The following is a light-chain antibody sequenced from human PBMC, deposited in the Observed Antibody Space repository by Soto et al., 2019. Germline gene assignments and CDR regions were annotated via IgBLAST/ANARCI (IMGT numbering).Light chain of an antibody. J-gene: IGKJ1*01. CDR1: QSVSSY. V-gene: IGKV3-11*01. Sequence: EIVLTQSPATLSLSPGERATFSCRASQSVSSYLAWYQQKPGQAPRLLIYDASNRATGIPARFSGSGSGTDFTLTISSLEPEDFAVYYCQQRSSWLWTFGQGTKVDIK. CDR2: DAS. CDR3: QQRSSWLWT.